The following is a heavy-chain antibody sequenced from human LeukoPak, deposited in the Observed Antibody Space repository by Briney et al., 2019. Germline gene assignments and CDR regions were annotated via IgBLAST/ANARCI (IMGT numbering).Heavy chain of an antibody. J-gene: IGHJ4*02. CDR1: GGSISSYY. CDR2: IYYSGST. D-gene: IGHD1-26*01. Sequence: PSETLSLTCTVSGGSISSYYWSWIRQPPGKGLGWIGYIYYSGSTNYNPSLKSRVTISVDASKNQFSLKLSSVTAADTAVYYCARELKVGATSNFDYWGQGTLVTVSS. CDR3: ARELKVGATSNFDY. V-gene: IGHV4-59*01.